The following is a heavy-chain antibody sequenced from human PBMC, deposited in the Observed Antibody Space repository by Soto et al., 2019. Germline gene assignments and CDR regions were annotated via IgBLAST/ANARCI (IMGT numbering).Heavy chain of an antibody. CDR2: IKTKAEGETT. J-gene: IGHJ5*02. D-gene: IGHD3-22*01. CDR3: TVRGGWPGP. CDR1: GLTFNDVW. V-gene: IGHV3-15*01. Sequence: DVQLVESGGGFVKPGGSLRLSCAGSGLTFNDVWMSWVRQAPRKGLEWIGRIKTKAEGETTDYAAPVKGRFTISRDDSKTIVHWEMNNPKIEITAVYYCTVRGGWPGPRCQGIVVTVSS.